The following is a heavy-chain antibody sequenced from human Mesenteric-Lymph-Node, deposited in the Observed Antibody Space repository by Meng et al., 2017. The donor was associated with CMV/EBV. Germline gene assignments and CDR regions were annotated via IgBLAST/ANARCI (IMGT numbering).Heavy chain of an antibody. CDR3: ARDYWSSSGGMDV. CDR1: GFTFSNYA. Sequence: GGSLRLSCEASGFTFSNYAMSWVRQAPGKGLEWVSVIYSGGSTYYADSVKGRFTISRDNSKNTLYLQMISLRAEDTAVYYCARDYWSSSGGMDVWGQGTTVTVSS. J-gene: IGHJ6*02. CDR2: IYSGGST. D-gene: IGHD6-6*01. V-gene: IGHV3-53*01.